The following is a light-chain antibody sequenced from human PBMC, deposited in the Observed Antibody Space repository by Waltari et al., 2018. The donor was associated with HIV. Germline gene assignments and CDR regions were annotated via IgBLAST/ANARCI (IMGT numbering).Light chain of an antibody. V-gene: IGLV3-25*03. J-gene: IGLJ3*02. CDR1: ALPKQY. CDR3: QSADSSGTWV. Sequence: SYELTQPPSVSVSPGQTARITCSGDALPKQYAYWYHQKPGQAPVLVIDKDTERPSGIPERFSGSSSGTTVTLTISGVQAGDEADYYCQSADSSGTWVFGGGTKLTVL. CDR2: KDT.